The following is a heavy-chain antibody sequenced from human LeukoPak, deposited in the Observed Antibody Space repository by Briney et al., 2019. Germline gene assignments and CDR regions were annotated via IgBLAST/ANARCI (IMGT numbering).Heavy chain of an antibody. Sequence: ASVKVSCKASGYTFTSYAMHWVRQAPGQRLEWMGWINAGNGNTKYSQKFQGRVTITRDTSASTAYMELSSLRSEDTAVYYCSRGYWSNTRWYLFDYWGQGTLVTVSS. J-gene: IGHJ4*02. CDR1: GYTFTSYA. D-gene: IGHD2-2*01. CDR3: SRGYWSNTRWYLFDY. V-gene: IGHV1-3*01. CDR2: INAGNGNT.